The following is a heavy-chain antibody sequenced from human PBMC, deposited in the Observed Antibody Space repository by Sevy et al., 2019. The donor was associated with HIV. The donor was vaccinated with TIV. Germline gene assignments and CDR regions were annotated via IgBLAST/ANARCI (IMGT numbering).Heavy chain of an antibody. J-gene: IGHJ4*02. CDR1: GGSISSYY. CDR2: IYYSGST. D-gene: IGHD1-26*01. V-gene: IGHV4-59*01. Sequence: SETLSLTCTVSGGSISSYYWSWIRQPPGKGLEWIGYIYYSGSTNYNPSLKSRVTISVDTSKNQFSLKLSSVTAADTAVHYCARGAPDTWAPFDYWGQGTLVTVSS. CDR3: ARGAPDTWAPFDY.